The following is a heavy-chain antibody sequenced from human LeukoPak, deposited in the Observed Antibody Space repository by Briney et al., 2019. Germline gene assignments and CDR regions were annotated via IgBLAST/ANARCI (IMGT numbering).Heavy chain of an antibody. D-gene: IGHD3-10*01. CDR3: ARDFSYGVKGAFEY. V-gene: IGHV3-30*02. Sequence: GGSLRLSCAASGFTFSRFGMHWVRQAPGKGLEWVAFLRYDGSDKEYAESVKGRFIISRDNSKNTLDVQMDSLRIEDTGVYFCARDFSYGVKGAFEYWGQGTLVTVSS. CDR2: LRYDGSDK. CDR1: GFTFSRFG. J-gene: IGHJ4*02.